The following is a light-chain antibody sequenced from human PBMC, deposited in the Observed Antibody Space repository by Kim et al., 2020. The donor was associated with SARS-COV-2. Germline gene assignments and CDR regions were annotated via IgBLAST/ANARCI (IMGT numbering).Light chain of an antibody. J-gene: IGKJ5*01. Sequence: ESVGDRVIMTCRASQDIKNNLVWFQQKPGIAPRSLIYAASSLQSGVPSKFSGSGSGTDFTLTISSLQPEDFATYYCQQYQSYPVTFGQGTRLEIK. CDR1: QDIKNN. V-gene: IGKV1-16*02. CDR2: AAS. CDR3: QQYQSYPVT.